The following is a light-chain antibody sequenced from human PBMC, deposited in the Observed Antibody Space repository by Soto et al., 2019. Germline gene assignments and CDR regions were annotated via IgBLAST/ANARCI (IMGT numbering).Light chain of an antibody. CDR1: SSDVGGYNY. CDR3: SSYAGSIPWV. J-gene: IGLJ3*02. CDR2: EVS. Sequence: QSALTQPPSASGSPGQSVTISCTGTSSDVGGYNYVSWYQHHPGKAPKLIIYEVSKRPSGVPDRFSGSKSGNTASLTVSGLQAEDEADYSCSSYAGSIPWVFGGGTQLTVL. V-gene: IGLV2-8*01.